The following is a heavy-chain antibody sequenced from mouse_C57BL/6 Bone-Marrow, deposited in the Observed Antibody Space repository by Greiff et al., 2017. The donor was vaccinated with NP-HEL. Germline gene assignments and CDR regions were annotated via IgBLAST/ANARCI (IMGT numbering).Heavy chain of an antibody. CDR1: GYTFTSYG. D-gene: IGHD2-2*01. J-gene: IGHJ2*01. CDR3: ARSYGYEFDY. CDR2: IYPRSGNT. V-gene: IGHV1-81*01. Sequence: LQESGAELARPGASVKLSCKASGYTFTSYGISWVKQRTGQGLEWIGEIYPRSGNTYYNEKFKGKATLTADKSSSTAYMELRSLTSEDSAVYFCARSYGYEFDYWGQGTTLTVSS.